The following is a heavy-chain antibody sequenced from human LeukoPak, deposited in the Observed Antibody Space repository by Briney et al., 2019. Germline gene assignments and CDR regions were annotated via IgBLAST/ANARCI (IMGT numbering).Heavy chain of an antibody. CDR2: IWYDGSNK. V-gene: IGHV3-33*01. CDR3: ARNPQTYYLMYYMDV. D-gene: IGHD3-10*01. Sequence: GGSLRLSCAASGFTFSSYGMHWVRQAPGKGLEWVAVIWYDGSNKYYADSVKGRFTISRDNSKNTLYLQMNSLRAEDTAVYYCARNPQTYYLMYYMDVWAKGPRSPSP. CDR1: GFTFSSYG. J-gene: IGHJ6*03.